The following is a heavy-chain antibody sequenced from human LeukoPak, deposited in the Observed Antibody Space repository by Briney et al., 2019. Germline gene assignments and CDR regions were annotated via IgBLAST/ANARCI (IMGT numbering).Heavy chain of an antibody. CDR2: ISSSGSTI. J-gene: IGHJ4*02. D-gene: IGHD3-22*01. Sequence: GGSLRLSCAASGFTFSCYEMNWVRQAPGKGLEWVSYISSSGSTIYYADSVKGRFTISRDNAKNSLYLQMNSLRAEDTAVYYCARANSYYYDHYDYWGQGTLVTVSS. V-gene: IGHV3-48*03. CDR3: ARANSYYYDHYDY. CDR1: GFTFSCYE.